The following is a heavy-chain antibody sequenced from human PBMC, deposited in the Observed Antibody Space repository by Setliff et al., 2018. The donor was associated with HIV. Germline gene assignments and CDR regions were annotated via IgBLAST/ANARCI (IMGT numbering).Heavy chain of an antibody. CDR2: ISPYNGHT. Sequence: GASVKVSCKASGYTFLTYGISWVRQAPGHGLEWMGWISPYNGHTNYAQNFQGRVTMNTDTSTSRAYMELRSLRSDDTAAYFCAREVGITVFGVVGYFDYWGQGTLVTVSS. D-gene: IGHD3-3*01. V-gene: IGHV1-18*01. J-gene: IGHJ4*02. CDR3: AREVGITVFGVVGYFDY. CDR1: GYTFLTYG.